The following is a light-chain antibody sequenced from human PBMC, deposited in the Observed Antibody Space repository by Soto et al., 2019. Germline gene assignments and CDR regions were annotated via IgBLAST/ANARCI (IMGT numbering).Light chain of an antibody. Sequence: DMLLTQSPGTLAVSPGERATLSFRASQGVRSSYLAWYQQKPGQAPRLLIFGASSRATGIPDRFSGSGSGTDFTLTISSLQPEDFATYYCQQSYSTPPTFGQGTKVDIK. CDR3: QQSYSTPPT. CDR1: QGVRSSY. CDR2: GAS. J-gene: IGKJ1*01. V-gene: IGKV3-20*01.